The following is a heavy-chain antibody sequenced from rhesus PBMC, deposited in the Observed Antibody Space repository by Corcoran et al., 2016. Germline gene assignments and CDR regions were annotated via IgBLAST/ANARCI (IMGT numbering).Heavy chain of an antibody. CDR1: GYSISSGYG. V-gene: IGHV4-127*01. Sequence: QVQLQESGPGLVKPSATLSLTCAVSGYSISSGYGWSWIRHPPGKGVEWIGFIGGNSGSTKYNPSLESRVTMSKDTSKNQFSRKLSSVTAADTAVYYCAREDCTGSGCYSDYWGQGVLVTVSS. CDR3: AREDCTGSGCYSDY. J-gene: IGHJ4*01. D-gene: IGHD2-21*01. CDR2: IGGNSGST.